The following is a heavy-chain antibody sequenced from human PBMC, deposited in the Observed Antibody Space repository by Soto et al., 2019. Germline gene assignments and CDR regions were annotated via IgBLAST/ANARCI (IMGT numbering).Heavy chain of an antibody. CDR3: AGDLGVMGTAGLIDN. D-gene: IGHD1-26*01. CDR2: VIPTLNIA. J-gene: IGHJ4*02. CDR1: GGTFNNYT. Sequence: QVQLVQSGAEVKKPGSSVKVSCKPSGGTFNNYTISWVRQAPGQGLEWMGRVIPTLNIARYAQNFQGRVMLTADMSTATAYMELRSLRSEDTAVYYCAGDLGVMGTAGLIDNWGQGALVTVSS. V-gene: IGHV1-69*08.